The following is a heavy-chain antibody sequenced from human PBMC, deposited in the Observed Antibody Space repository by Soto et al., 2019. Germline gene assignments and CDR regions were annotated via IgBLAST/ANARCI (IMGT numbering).Heavy chain of an antibody. CDR1: GYTFSNYG. V-gene: IGHV1-18*01. D-gene: IGHD2-2*01. J-gene: IGHJ5*02. CDR3: ARVVPGAEAWCGP. Sequence: GASVKVSCMTSGYTFSNYGITWVRQAPGQPLEWLGWISLYSDGTNYAQKFQGRVSMTTDTSTTTAYMELRSLRSDDTAVYYCARVVPGAEAWCGPWGQGTLVTVSS. CDR2: ISLYSDGT.